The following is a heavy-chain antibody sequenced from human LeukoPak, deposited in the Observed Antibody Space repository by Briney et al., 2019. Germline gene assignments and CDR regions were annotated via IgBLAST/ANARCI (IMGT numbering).Heavy chain of an antibody. Sequence: SETLSLTCTVSGGSISSGGYYWSWIRQHPGKGLERIGYIYYSGSTYSNPSLKSRVTISVDTSKNQFSLNLSSVTAADTAVYYCARYCSSTNCYKGGFDPWGQGTLVTVSS. V-gene: IGHV4-31*03. D-gene: IGHD2-2*02. CDR1: GGSISSGGYY. CDR3: ARYCSSTNCYKGGFDP. CDR2: IYYSGST. J-gene: IGHJ5*02.